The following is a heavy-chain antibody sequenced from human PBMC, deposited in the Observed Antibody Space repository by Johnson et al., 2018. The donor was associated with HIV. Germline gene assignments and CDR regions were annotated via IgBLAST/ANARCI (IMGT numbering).Heavy chain of an antibody. J-gene: IGHJ3*02. CDR2: IGTAGDT. Sequence: EQLVESGGGFVQPGGSLRLSCAASGFSSRSYDMHWVRQRTGKGLEWVSGIGTAGDTYYPASVKGRFTISRVNAKNSLYLQMNSLRAGDTAVYYCVAATGANGLDIWGQGTKVTVSS. CDR3: VAATGANGLDI. CDR1: GFSSRSYD. V-gene: IGHV3-13*01. D-gene: IGHD1-26*01.